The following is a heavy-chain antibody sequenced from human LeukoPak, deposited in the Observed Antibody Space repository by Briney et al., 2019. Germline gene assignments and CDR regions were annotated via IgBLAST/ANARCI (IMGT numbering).Heavy chain of an antibody. CDR1: GFTFSSHW. J-gene: IGHJ6*04. D-gene: IGHD3-3*01. V-gene: IGHV3-7*01. CDR2: IKQDGSEK. Sequence: GGSLRLSCADSGFTFSSHWMSWVRQAPGRGLEWVANIKQDGSEKYYLDSVKGRFTISRDNAKNSVYLQMNSLRGEDTAVYYCATIEAVRFHYWGKGTTVSVSS. CDR3: ATIEAVRFHY.